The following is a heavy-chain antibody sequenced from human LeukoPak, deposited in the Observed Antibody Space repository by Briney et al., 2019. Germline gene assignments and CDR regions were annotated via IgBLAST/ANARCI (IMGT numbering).Heavy chain of an antibody. CDR1: GFTFSNAW. CDR2: ISSSGSTI. Sequence: GGSLRLSCAASGFTFSNAWMSWVRQAPGKGLEWVSYISSSGSTIYYADSVKGRFTISRDNAKNSLYLQMNSLRAEDTAVYYCARVSHGSGSYYDYWGQGTLVTVSS. V-gene: IGHV3-11*04. D-gene: IGHD3-10*01. CDR3: ARVSHGSGSYYDY. J-gene: IGHJ4*02.